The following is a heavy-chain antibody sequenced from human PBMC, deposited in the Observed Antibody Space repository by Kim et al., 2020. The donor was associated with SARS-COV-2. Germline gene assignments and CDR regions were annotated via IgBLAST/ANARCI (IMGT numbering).Heavy chain of an antibody. V-gene: IGHV1-8*01. Sequence: PNRGNTGYAQKFQGRVTMPRNTSISTAYMELSSLRSEDTAVYYCVSRLDYWGQGTLVTVSS. CDR3: VSRLDY. CDR2: PNRGNT. J-gene: IGHJ4*02.